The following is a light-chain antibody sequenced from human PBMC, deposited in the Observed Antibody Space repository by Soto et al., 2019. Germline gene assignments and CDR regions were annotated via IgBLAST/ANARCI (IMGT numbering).Light chain of an antibody. CDR2: DAS. J-gene: IGKJ4*01. CDR3: QQSEALVLS. Sequence: DIQMTQSPSSLSASVGDRVTITCQASQDITDYLHWYQQKPGKAPRLLIYDASNLETGVPSRFSGSGSGTDFTFTITSLQPEDTATYYCQQSEALVLSFGGGTKVEIQ. CDR1: QDITDY. V-gene: IGKV1-33*01.